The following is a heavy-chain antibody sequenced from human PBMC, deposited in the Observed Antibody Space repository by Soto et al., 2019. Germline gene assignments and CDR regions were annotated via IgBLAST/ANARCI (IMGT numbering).Heavy chain of an antibody. CDR2: IKQDGSEK. CDR3: ARRITGGWFDP. D-gene: IGHD1-20*01. J-gene: IGHJ5*02. Sequence: WVRQAPGKGLEWVANIKQDGSEKYYVDSVKGRFTISRDNAKNSLYLQMNSLRAEDTAVYYCARRITGGWFDPWGQGTLVTVSS. V-gene: IGHV3-7*03.